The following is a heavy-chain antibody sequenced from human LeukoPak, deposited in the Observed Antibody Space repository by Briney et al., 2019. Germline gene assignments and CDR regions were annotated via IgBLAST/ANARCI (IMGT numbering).Heavy chain of an antibody. CDR2: IYNGDNT. J-gene: IGHJ4*02. D-gene: IGHD6-19*01. CDR3: ARAQRWLALDS. CDR1: GFTVSSNH. V-gene: IGHV3-53*01. Sequence: GGSLRLSCAASGFTVSSNHMSWVRQVPGKGLDWVAVIYNGDNTKYADSVKGRFTIFRDNSKNTLYLQMNSLRAEDTAVYYCARAQRWLALDSWGQGTLVTVSS.